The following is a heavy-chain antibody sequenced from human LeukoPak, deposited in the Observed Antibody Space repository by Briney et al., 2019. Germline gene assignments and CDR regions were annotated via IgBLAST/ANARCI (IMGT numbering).Heavy chain of an antibody. Sequence: GGSLRLSCAASGFTFDDYAMHWVRQAPGKGLEWVSGISWNSGSIGYADSVKGRFTTSRDNAKNSLYLQMNSLRAEDTALYYCAKDIEYYDSSGYYGAFDIWGQGTMVTVSS. CDR1: GFTFDDYA. J-gene: IGHJ3*02. V-gene: IGHV3-9*01. CDR3: AKDIEYYDSSGYYGAFDI. CDR2: ISWNSGSI. D-gene: IGHD3-22*01.